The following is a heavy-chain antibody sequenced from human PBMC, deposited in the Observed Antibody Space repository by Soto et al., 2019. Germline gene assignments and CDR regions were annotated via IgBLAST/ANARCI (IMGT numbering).Heavy chain of an antibody. CDR2: IDPSSVYI. Sequence: GGSLRLSCAASGFTFSTYSMHWVRQAPGKGLEWVSSIDPSSVYIFYAASVQGRFTVSRANAQNSFYLQMNSLRAEDTAVYYCAKSVVRGAPDSWGQGTLVTVSS. J-gene: IGHJ4*02. V-gene: IGHV3-21*01. D-gene: IGHD2-15*01. CDR1: GFTFSTYS. CDR3: AKSVVRGAPDS.